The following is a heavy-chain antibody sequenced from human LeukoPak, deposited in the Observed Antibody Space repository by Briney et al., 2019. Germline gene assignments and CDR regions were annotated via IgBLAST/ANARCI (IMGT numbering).Heavy chain of an antibody. CDR2: IWYDGSNK. Sequence: GGSLRLSCAASGFTFSSYGMHWVRQAPGKGLEWVAIIWYDGSNKYYADSVKGRFTISKDNSKNTLFLQMHSLRAEDTAVYYCATEGGVRGSWANLNYWGQGTLVTVS. V-gene: IGHV3-33*01. CDR1: GFTFSSYG. J-gene: IGHJ4*02. CDR3: ATEGGVRGSWANLNY. D-gene: IGHD3-16*01.